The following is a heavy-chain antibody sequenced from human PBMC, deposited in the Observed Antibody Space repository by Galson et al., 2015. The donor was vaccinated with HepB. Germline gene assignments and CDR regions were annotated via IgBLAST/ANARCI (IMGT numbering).Heavy chain of an antibody. CDR2: ISGTSYST. CDR3: ARDWSLLTGHAIERFDS. CDR1: GFPFKNYA. Sequence: SLRLSCAASGFPFKNYAMSWVRQAPGKGLQWVSSISGTSYSTYYAASVKGRFTISGDNSKNTLYLQMRSLRAEDTAVYYCARDWSLLTGHAIERFDSWGQGTLVTVSS. V-gene: IGHV3-23*01. D-gene: IGHD1-20*01. J-gene: IGHJ4*02.